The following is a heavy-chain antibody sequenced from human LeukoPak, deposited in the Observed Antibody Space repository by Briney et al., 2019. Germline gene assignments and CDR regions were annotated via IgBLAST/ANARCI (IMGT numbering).Heavy chain of an antibody. J-gene: IGHJ4*02. CDR2: ISSSSSYI. D-gene: IGHD6-13*01. CDR3: ASPQYSSSWYYFDY. V-gene: IGHV3-21*01. Sequence: PGGSLRLSCAASGFTFSSYSMNWVRQAPGKGLEWVSSISSSSSYIYYADSVKGRFTISRDNAKNSLYLQMNSLRAEDTAAYYCASPQYSSSWYYFDYWGQGTLVTVSS. CDR1: GFTFSSYS.